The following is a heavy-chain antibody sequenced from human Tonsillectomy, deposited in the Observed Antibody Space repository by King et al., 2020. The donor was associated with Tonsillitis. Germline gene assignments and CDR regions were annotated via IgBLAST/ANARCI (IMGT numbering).Heavy chain of an antibody. J-gene: IGHJ5*02. Sequence: QLVQSGAEVQKPGATVKVSCKASEYSFSKYYMHWVRQAPGQGLEWMGMINPSGGSTNYAQKFQGRLTMTRDTSTSTLYMELSSLRSEDTAVYYCASGYYFDSSGEGWLDPWGQGTLVTVSS. CDR3: ASGYYFDSSGEGWLDP. V-gene: IGHV1-46*03. D-gene: IGHD3-22*01. CDR2: INPSGGST. CDR1: EYSFSKYY.